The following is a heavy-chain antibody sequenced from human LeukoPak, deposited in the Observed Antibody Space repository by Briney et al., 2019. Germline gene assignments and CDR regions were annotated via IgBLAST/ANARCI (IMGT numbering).Heavy chain of an antibody. CDR1: GGSISSSSYY. CDR3: ARQGDCSSTSCLYGWFDP. CDR2: INYSGST. V-gene: IGHV4-39*01. J-gene: IGHJ5*02. Sequence: SETLSLTCTVSGGSISSSSYYWGWIRQHPGRGLEWIGSINYSGSTYYNPSLKSRVTISVDTSKNQFSLKLSSVTAADTAVYYCARQGDCSSTSCLYGWFDPWGQGTLVTVSS. D-gene: IGHD2-2*01.